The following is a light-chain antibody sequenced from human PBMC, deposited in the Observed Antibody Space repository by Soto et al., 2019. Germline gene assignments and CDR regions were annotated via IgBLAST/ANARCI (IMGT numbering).Light chain of an antibody. CDR2: EVI. J-gene: IGLJ2*01. V-gene: IGLV2-8*01. CDR3: TSYAGSDNVT. CDR1: SSDVGRHNL. Sequence: QSALTQPPSASGSPGQSVTISCTGTSSDVGRHNLVSWYQQHPGKAPKLLIYEVIRRPSGVPDRFSGSKSGNTASLTVSGLQADDEADYYCTSYAGSDNVTVGGGTKLTVL.